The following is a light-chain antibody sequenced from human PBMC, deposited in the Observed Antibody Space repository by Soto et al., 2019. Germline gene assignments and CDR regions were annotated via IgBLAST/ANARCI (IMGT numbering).Light chain of an antibody. Sequence: DIQMTQSPSTLPASVGDRVTITCRANQSISTWLAWYQQKPGKAPNLLIYDASSLESGVPSRFSGSGSGTEFTLTISSLQPDDFATYYCQQYNSYSQTFGQGTKVDIK. CDR3: QQYNSYSQT. J-gene: IGKJ1*01. CDR1: QSISTW. CDR2: DAS. V-gene: IGKV1-5*01.